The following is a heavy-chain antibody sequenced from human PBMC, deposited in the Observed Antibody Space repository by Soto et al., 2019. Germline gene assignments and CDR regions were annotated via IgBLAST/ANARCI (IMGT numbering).Heavy chain of an antibody. D-gene: IGHD4-17*01. J-gene: IGHJ4*02. CDR3: AHRRHGDYDY. CDR2: IYWDDDE. V-gene: IGHV2-5*02. CDR1: GFSLSTSGAG. Sequence: QITLKESGPTLVKPTQTLTLTCTFSGFSLSTSGAGVGWIRQPPGKALEWLALIYWDDDERYSPSLKSRLTNTKDISKNQVALTMTNMDPVDTAAYFWAHRRHGDYDYWGQGTLVTVSS.